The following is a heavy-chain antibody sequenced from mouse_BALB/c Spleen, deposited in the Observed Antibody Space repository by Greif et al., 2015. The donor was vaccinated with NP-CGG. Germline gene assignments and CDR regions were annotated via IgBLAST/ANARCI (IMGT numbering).Heavy chain of an antibody. D-gene: IGHD2-12*01. V-gene: IGHV7-3*02. Sequence: DVKLVESGGGLVQPGGSLRLSCATSGFTFTDYYMSWVRQPPGKALEWLGFIRNKANGYTTEYSASVKGRFTISRDNSQSILYLQMNTLRAEDSATYYCARDYDKAPFYYAMDYWGQGTSVTVSS. CDR2: IRNKANGYTT. CDR1: GFTFTDYY. J-gene: IGHJ4*01. CDR3: ARDYDKAPFYYAMDY.